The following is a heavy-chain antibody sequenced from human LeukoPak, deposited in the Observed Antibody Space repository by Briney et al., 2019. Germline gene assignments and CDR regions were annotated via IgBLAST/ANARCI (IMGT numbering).Heavy chain of an antibody. J-gene: IGHJ5*02. V-gene: IGHV3-21*01. CDR2: ISSSSSYI. CDR1: VFTLSCYS. CDR3: ARAAATGPAPFDP. Sequence: GGALRLSFAASVFTLSCYSMTSVRQAPGKGLEWVSSISSSSSYIYYADSVKGRFTISRDNAKNSLYLQMNSLRAEDTAVYYSARAAATGPAPFDPWGQGTLVTVSS. D-gene: IGHD6-13*01.